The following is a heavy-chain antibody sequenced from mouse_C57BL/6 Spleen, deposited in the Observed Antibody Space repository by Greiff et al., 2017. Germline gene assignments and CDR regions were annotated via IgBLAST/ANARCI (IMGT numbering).Heavy chain of an antibody. D-gene: IGHD2-3*01. Sequence: EVKLMESGGGLVKPGGSLKLSCAASGFTFSDYGMHWVRQAPEKGLEWVAYISSGSSTIYYADTVKGRFTISRDNAKNTLFLQMTSLRSEDTAMYYCARSGYYVGDYWGQGTSVTVSS. J-gene: IGHJ4*01. CDR2: ISSGSSTI. CDR3: ARSGYYVGDY. CDR1: GFTFSDYG. V-gene: IGHV5-17*01.